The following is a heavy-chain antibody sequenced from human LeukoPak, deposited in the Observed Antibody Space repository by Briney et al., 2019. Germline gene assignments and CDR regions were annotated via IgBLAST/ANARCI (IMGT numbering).Heavy chain of an antibody. D-gene: IGHD6-13*01. J-gene: IGHJ4*02. CDR2: INPSGGST. Sequence: ASVKVSCKASGYTFTSYYMHWVRQAPGQGLEWMGIINPSGGSTSYAQKFQGRVTMTRDTSTSTVYMELSSLRSEDTAVYYCARDPGTTGIAAAGFDYWGQGTLVTVSS. V-gene: IGHV1-46*01. CDR3: ARDPGTTGIAAAGFDY. CDR1: GYTFTSYY.